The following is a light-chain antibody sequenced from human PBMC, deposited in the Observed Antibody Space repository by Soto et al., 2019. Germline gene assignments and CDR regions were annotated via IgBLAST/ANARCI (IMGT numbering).Light chain of an antibody. Sequence: DIQMTQSPSSLSASVGDRVTITCRASPSITNNLNWYQQQPGKAPKLLIYAASSLENGVPSSFSGSGSGTDCTLTISSLQPEDFATYYCQQTYSAPYSFGQGTKLEIK. CDR1: PSITNN. V-gene: IGKV1-39*01. CDR2: AAS. CDR3: QQTYSAPYS. J-gene: IGKJ2*01.